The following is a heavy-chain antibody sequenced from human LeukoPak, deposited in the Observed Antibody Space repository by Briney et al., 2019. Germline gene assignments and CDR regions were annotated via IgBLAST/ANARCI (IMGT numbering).Heavy chain of an antibody. V-gene: IGHV3-43D*03. Sequence: GGSLRLSCAASGFTFDDYAMHWVRQAPGKGLGWVCLITWDGGSISYADSVKGRFTISRDNSKTSLYLQMNSLRAEDTALHYCAKDKVVRAAAAMYYLDSWGQGTLVTVSS. CDR3: AKDKVVRAAAAMYYLDS. J-gene: IGHJ4*02. CDR2: ITWDGGSI. D-gene: IGHD2-2*01. CDR1: GFTFDDYA.